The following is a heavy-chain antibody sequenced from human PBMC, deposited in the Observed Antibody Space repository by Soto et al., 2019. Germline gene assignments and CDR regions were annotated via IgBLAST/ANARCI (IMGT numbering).Heavy chain of an antibody. V-gene: IGHV3-15*01. CDR2: IKSKTDGGTT. D-gene: IGHD2-15*01. Sequence: GGSLRLSCAASGFTFSNAWMSWVRQAPGKGLEWVGRIKSKTDGGTTDYAAPVKGRFTISRDDSKNTLYLQMNSLKTEDTAVYYCTTDGWQFPSRRNYWGQGTLVTVSS. CDR3: TTDGWQFPSRRNY. CDR1: GFTFSNAW. J-gene: IGHJ4*02.